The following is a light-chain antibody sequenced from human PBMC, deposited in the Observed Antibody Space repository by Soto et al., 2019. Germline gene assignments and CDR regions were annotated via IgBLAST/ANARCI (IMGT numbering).Light chain of an antibody. CDR3: TSYTSRSTLDV. Sequence: QSVLTQPASVSGSPGQSITISCTGTSSDVGGYNYVSWYQQHPGKAPKLMIYEVSNRPSGVSNRFSGSKSGHTASLTISGLQSEAEADYFCTSYTSRSTLDVFGTGTKVTVL. J-gene: IGLJ1*01. V-gene: IGLV2-14*01. CDR1: SSDVGGYNY. CDR2: EVS.